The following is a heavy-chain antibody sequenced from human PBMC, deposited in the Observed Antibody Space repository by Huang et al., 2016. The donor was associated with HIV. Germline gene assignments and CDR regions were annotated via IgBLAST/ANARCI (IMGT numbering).Heavy chain of an antibody. J-gene: IGHJ4*02. V-gene: IGHV5-51*01. D-gene: IGHD3-22*01. CDR3: VRSTSGYYYRTDY. CDR1: GFSFTNYW. Sequence: EVQLAQSGPEVKKPGESLKISCKGSGFSFTNYWIGWVRQMPGKGLEWMGIIYPGDSETKYSPSVQGQVTISADKSISTAYLQWSSLKASDTAMYYCVRSTSGYYYRTDYWGQGTLVTVSS. CDR2: IYPGDSET.